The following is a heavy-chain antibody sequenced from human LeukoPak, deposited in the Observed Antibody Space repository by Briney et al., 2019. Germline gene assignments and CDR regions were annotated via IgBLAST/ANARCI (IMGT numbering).Heavy chain of an antibody. J-gene: IGHJ6*03. D-gene: IGHD3/OR15-3a*01. CDR1: GYTFTSYA. CDR3: ARDRLGTNYYYYMDV. Sequence: ASVKVSCKASGYTFTSYAMHWVRQAPGQRLEWMGWINAGNGNTKYSQEFQGRVTITRDTSASTAYMELSSLRSEDMAVYYCARDRLGTNYYYYMDVWGKGTTVTVSS. V-gene: IGHV1-3*03. CDR2: INAGNGNT.